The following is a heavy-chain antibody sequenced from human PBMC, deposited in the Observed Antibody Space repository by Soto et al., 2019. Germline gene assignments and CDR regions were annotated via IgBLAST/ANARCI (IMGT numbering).Heavy chain of an antibody. Sequence: QLQLQETGPGLVRPSETLSLTCTVSGGSTGSSRYSWGWIRQPPGKGLEWMGRVSYSGSNYYNPSLTSRFNISVDTSKNQVSLKLTSVTAADTAMYYCAGRTFGGDSWGQGTLVTVSS. J-gene: IGHJ5*02. CDR1: GGSTGSSRYS. D-gene: IGHD3-16*01. V-gene: IGHV4-39*01. CDR3: AGRTFGGDS. CDR2: VSYSGSN.